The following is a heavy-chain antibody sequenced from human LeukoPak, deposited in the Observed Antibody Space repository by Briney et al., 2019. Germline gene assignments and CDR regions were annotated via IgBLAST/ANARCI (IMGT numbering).Heavy chain of an antibody. CDR3: ASVPKYSSGWNHYYYYHMDA. J-gene: IGHJ6*03. CDR1: GVPISSYY. Sequence: SETLSLTCTVSGVPISSYYWSWIRQPPGKGLEWIGYIYYSGSTNYNPSLKSRVIISVDTSKNQFSLKLSSVTTVDPAVYYCASVPKYSSGWNHYYYYHMDAWGKGTTVTVSS. V-gene: IGHV4-59*01. D-gene: IGHD6-19*01. CDR2: IYYSGST.